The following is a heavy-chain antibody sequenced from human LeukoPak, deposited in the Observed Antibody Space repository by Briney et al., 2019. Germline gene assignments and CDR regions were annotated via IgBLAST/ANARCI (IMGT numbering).Heavy chain of an antibody. J-gene: IGHJ4*02. CDR2: ISAYNGNT. D-gene: IGHD6-6*01. Sequence: ASVKVSCKVSGYTLTELSMHWVRQAPGQGLEWIGWISAYNGNTNYAQKLQGRVTMTTDTSTSTAYMELRSLRSDDTAVYYCARQSIAADWAYFDYWGQGTLVTVSS. CDR3: ARQSIAADWAYFDY. CDR1: GYTLTELS. V-gene: IGHV1-18*01.